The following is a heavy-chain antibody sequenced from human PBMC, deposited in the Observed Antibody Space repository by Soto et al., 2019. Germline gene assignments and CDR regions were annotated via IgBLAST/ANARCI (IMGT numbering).Heavy chain of an antibody. CDR1: GFPFTSYG. J-gene: IGHJ4*02. V-gene: IGHV3-30*03. D-gene: IGHD3-10*01. Sequence: QVQLVESGGGVVQPGRSLRLSCAASGFPFTSYGMHWVREGPDKGLEWVAIISYDGSDKYYADSVKGRFTISRDNSKNTLYLQMNSLRPEDTALYYCGGGQYYFDYRGQGTLGIVSS. CDR3: GGGQYYFDY. CDR2: ISYDGSDK.